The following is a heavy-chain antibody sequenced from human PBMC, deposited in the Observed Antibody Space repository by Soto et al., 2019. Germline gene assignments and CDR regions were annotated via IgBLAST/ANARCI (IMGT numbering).Heavy chain of an antibody. CDR3: AREEVAGTRVYYSYARKG. CDR2: IIPSFGPA. Sequence: VYCQACGGPFLSGAISWLRQASGPGLESMGGIIPSFGPASDAQKFQGRVTITADKSTSTAYMELSSLRSEDTAVYYCAREEVAGTRVYYSYARKGWRLGATVIFS. D-gene: IGHD6-19*01. J-gene: IGHJ6*02. CDR1: GGPFLSGA. V-gene: IGHV1-69*06.